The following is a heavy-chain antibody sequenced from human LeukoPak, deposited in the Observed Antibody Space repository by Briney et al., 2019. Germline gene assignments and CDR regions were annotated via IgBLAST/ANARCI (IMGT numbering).Heavy chain of an antibody. J-gene: IGHJ4*02. CDR3: ARDASASLDY. CDR2: TKNKANSYTT. D-gene: IGHD2-2*01. Sequence: GGSLRLSCAASGFTFCDQYMEWVREARGKGVEGVSRTKNKANSYTTQYAASVKGRFTVSRDDSKNSLSLQMNNLETEDTAVYCCARDASASLDYWGQGTLVTVSS. CDR1: GFTFCDQY. V-gene: IGHV3-72*01.